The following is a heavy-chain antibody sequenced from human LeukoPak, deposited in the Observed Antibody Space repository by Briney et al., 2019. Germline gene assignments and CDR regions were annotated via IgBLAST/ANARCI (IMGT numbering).Heavy chain of an antibody. D-gene: IGHD6-13*01. V-gene: IGHV1-8*01. J-gene: IGHJ4*02. CDR1: GYTFTSYD. CDR2: MNPNSGNT. Sequence: ASVEVSCKASGYTFTSYDINWVRQATGQGLEWMGWMNPNSGNTGYAQKFQGRVTITRNTSISTAYMELSSLRSEDTAVYYCARAEAAAEFDYWGQGTLVTVSS. CDR3: ARAEAAAEFDY.